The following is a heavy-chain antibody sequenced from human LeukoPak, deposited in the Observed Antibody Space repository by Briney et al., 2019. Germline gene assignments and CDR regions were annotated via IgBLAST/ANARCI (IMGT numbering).Heavy chain of an antibody. CDR3: ARAIYGGNSGFDY. J-gene: IGHJ4*02. D-gene: IGHD4-23*01. CDR2: INHSGST. V-gene: IGHV4-34*01. Sequence: SETLSLTCAVYGGSFSGYYWSWIRQPPGKGLEWIGEINHSGSTNYNPSLKSRVTISVDTSKNQFSLELSSVTAADTAVYYCARAIYGGNSGFDYWGQGTLVTVSS. CDR1: GGSFSGYY.